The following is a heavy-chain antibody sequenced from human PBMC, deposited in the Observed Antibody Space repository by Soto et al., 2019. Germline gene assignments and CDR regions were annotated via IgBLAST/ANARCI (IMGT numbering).Heavy chain of an antibody. V-gene: IGHV1-24*01. CDR3: AIGDFWSGSAY. CDR2: FDPEDGET. CDR1: GYTLTELS. Sequence: ASVKVSCKVSGYTLTELSMHWVRQAPGKGLEWMGGFDPEDGETIYEQKFKGRVTMTEDTSTDTAYMEMSSLRSEDTAVYYCAIGDFWSGSAYWGQGTLVTVSS. J-gene: IGHJ4*02. D-gene: IGHD3-3*01.